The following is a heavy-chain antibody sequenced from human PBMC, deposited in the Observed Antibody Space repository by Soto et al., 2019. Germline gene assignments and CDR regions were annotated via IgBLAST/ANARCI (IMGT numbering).Heavy chain of an antibody. CDR3: ARELGSIAAAGTGVDY. J-gene: IGHJ4*02. CDR1: GGSISSGGYY. V-gene: IGHV4-31*03. CDR2: IYYSGST. D-gene: IGHD6-13*01. Sequence: QVQLQESGPGLVKPSQTLSLTCTVSGGSISSGGYYWSWIRQHPGKGLEWIGYIYYSGSTYYNPSLKSRVNISVDTSKNQFSLKLSSVTAADTAVYYCARELGSIAAAGTGVDYWGQGTLVTVSS.